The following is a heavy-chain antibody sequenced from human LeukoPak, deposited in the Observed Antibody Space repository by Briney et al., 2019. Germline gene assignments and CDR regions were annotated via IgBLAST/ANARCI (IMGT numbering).Heavy chain of an antibody. D-gene: IGHD6-13*01. CDR3: ARGGYSSSWYMIDWFDP. V-gene: IGHV1-8*03. CDR2: MNPNSGNT. J-gene: IGHJ5*02. CDR1: GYTFTSYD. Sequence: GASVKVSCKASGYTFTSYDINWVRQATGQGLEWMGWMNPNSGNTGYAQKFQGRVTITRNTSISTAYMELSSLRSEDTAVYYCARGGYSSSWYMIDWFDPWGQGTLVTVSS.